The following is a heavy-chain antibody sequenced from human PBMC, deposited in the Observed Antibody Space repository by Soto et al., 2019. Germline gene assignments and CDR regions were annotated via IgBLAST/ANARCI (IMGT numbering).Heavy chain of an antibody. J-gene: IGHJ4*02. D-gene: IGHD3-10*01. V-gene: IGHV3-30*18. Sequence: GGSLRLSCAASGFPFRIYVMHWVRQAPGKGLEWVAVISYDGSNKNYADSVKGRFTISRDNSKNTLYLQMNSLRVEDTAVYYCAKDQEDYGSGSDSAFDYWGQGTLVTVSS. CDR3: AKDQEDYGSGSDSAFDY. CDR1: GFPFRIYV. CDR2: ISYDGSNK.